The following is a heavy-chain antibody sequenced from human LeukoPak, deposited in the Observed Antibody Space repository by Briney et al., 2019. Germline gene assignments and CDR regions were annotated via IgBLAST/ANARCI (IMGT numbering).Heavy chain of an antibody. CDR2: INQDGSVK. CDR3: ARESTAGYNSSWYGFRN. J-gene: IGHJ1*01. Sequence: GGSLRLSCAASGFTFSGYWMSWVRQAPGKGLEWVANINQDGSVKYYVDSVKGRFTISRDDAKNSLFLQMGSLRVDDTAVYYCARESTAGYNSSWYGFRNWGQGTLVSVSS. CDR1: GFTFSGYW. D-gene: IGHD6-13*01. V-gene: IGHV3-7*01.